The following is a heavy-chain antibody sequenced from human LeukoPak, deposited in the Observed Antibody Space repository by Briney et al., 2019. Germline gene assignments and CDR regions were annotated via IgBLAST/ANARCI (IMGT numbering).Heavy chain of an antibody. CDR3: ARDSGTTGEVKFDP. CDR2: IYSSGKI. V-gene: IGHV4-4*07. J-gene: IGHJ5*02. CDR1: GGSITSFY. D-gene: IGHD3-10*01. Sequence: SETLSLTCSVSGGSITSFYWSWIRQPAGKGLEWIGRIYSSGKITYNPSLESRITMSVETSKKQISLKLSSVTAADTAVYYCARDSGTTGEVKFDPWGQGTLVIVSS.